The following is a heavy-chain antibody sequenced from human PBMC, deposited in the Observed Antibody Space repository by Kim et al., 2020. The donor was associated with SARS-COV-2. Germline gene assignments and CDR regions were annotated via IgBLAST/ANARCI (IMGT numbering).Heavy chain of an antibody. Sequence: SVKVFCKASGGTFSSYAISWVRQAPGQGLEWMGGIIPIFGTAYNSPKFQGRVTITADESTSTAYMELSSPRSVDTAVYYCARSVDSYYYYGMDVWGQGTTVTVSS. D-gene: IGHD6-19*01. V-gene: IGHV1-69*13. CDR2: IIPIFGTA. J-gene: IGHJ6*02. CDR3: ARSVDSYYYYGMDV. CDR1: GGTFSSYA.